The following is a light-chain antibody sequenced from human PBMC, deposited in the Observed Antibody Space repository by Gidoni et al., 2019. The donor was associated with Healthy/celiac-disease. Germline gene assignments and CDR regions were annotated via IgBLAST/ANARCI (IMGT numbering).Light chain of an antibody. CDR3: MQALQTPMYT. Sequence: DIVMTQSPLSLPVTPGEPASISCRSSQSLLHSNGYNYLDWYLQKPGQSPQLLIYLGSNRASGVPDRFSGSGSGTEFTLKISRVEPEDVGVYYCMQALQTPMYTFGQGTKLEIK. CDR1: QSLLHSNGYNY. J-gene: IGKJ2*01. CDR2: LGS. V-gene: IGKV2-28*01.